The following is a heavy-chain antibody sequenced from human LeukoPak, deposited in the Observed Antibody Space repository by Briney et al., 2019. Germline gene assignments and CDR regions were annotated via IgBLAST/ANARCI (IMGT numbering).Heavy chain of an antibody. V-gene: IGHV1-46*01. CDR2: INPNGGGT. D-gene: IGHD1-14*01. CDR1: GYAFTNYH. J-gene: IGHJ4*02. Sequence: ASVKVSCKASGYAFTNYHMFWVRRAPGQGLEWMGKINPNGGGTNYAQKFQGRVTMTRDTSTSTVYMDLSSLTSEDTALYYCARGVDNSRYYFDYWGQGTLVTVSS. CDR3: ARGVDNSRYYFDY.